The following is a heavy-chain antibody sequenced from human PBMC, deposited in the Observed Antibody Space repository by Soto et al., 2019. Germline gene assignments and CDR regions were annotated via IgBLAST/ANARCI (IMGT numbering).Heavy chain of an antibody. CDR1: GDAFTNYI. CDR3: ARGRDQPPVGLYFDS. CDR2: IIPMFGTP. V-gene: IGHV1-69*01. Sequence: QVQLVQSGAEVKKPGSSVKVSCKASGDAFTNYIFDWVRQAPGQGLEWMGGIIPMFGTPKYAQTFQDRVTISADVSTGTAYLELTSLRFGDTAVYYCARGRDQPPVGLYFDSWGEGTRVTVSS. J-gene: IGHJ4*02. D-gene: IGHD1-26*01.